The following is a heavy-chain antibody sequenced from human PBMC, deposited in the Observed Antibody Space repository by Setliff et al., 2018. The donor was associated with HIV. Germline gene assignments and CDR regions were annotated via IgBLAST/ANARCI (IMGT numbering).Heavy chain of an antibody. J-gene: IGHJ4*02. D-gene: IGHD3-3*01. Sequence: PSETLSLTCAVSGYSITNGYLWGWIRQPPGKGLEWIGSIYYGGSTYSNPSLKSRLTISVDTSKNQFSLKLISVTAADTAVYYCARGVPEFWSGYFDNWGQGTLVTVSS. CDR1: GYSITNGYL. V-gene: IGHV4-38-2*01. CDR3: ARGVPEFWSGYFDN. CDR2: IYYGGST.